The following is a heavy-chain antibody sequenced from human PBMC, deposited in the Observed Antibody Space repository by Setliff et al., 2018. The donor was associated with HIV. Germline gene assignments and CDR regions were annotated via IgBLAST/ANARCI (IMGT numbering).Heavy chain of an antibody. CDR3: ARENEGGAFDI. CDR1: GYSFTAYG. D-gene: IGHD1-1*01. V-gene: IGHV1-18*01. Sequence: ASVKVSCKASGYSFTAYGISWVRQAPGQGFEWMGWINIDSGHTNFAQKFQDRVTVTTDTSTNTTYMDLRSLRSDDTAVYFCARENEGGAFDIWGQGTMVTVSS. CDR2: INIDSGHT. J-gene: IGHJ3*02.